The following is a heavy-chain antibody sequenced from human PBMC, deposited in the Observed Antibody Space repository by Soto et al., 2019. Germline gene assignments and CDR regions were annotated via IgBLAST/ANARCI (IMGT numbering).Heavy chain of an antibody. CDR3: AKDPTPRITRMDV. V-gene: IGHV3-30*18. Sequence: GGSLRLSCAASGFTFSSYGMHWVRQAPGKGLEWVAVISYDGSNKYYADSVKGRFTISRDNSKNTLYLQMNSLRAEDTAVYYCAKDPTPRITRMDVWGQGTTVTVSS. CDR2: ISYDGSNK. CDR1: GFTFSSYG. J-gene: IGHJ6*02. D-gene: IGHD1-20*01.